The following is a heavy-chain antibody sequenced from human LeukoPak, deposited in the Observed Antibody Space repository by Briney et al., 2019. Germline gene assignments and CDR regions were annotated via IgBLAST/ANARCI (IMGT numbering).Heavy chain of an antibody. CDR2: IYHSGST. CDR3: FRYCSSTSCYSPFDP. Sequence: PSETLSLTCAVSGGSISSSNWWSWVRQPPGKGLEWIGEIYHSGSTNYNPSLKSRVTISVDKSKNQFSLKLSSVTAADTAVYYCFRYCSSTSCYSPFDPWGQGTLVTVSS. J-gene: IGHJ5*02. D-gene: IGHD2-2*01. V-gene: IGHV4-4*02. CDR1: GGSISSSNW.